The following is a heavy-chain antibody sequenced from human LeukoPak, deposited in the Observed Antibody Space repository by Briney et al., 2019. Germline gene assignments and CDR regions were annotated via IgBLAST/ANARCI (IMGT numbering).Heavy chain of an antibody. D-gene: IGHD3-22*01. Sequence: SETLSLTCTVSGGSISSYYWSWIRQPPGKGLEWIGYIYYSGSTNYNPSLKSRVTISVDTSKNQFSLKLSSVTAADTAVYYCARLGYYDSSGYNYWGQGTPVTVSS. CDR2: IYYSGST. J-gene: IGHJ4*02. CDR3: ARLGYYDSSGYNY. V-gene: IGHV4-59*08. CDR1: GGSISSYY.